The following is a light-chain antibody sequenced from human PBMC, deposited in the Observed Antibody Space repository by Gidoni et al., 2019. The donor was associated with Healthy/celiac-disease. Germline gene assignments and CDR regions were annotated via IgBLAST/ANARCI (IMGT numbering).Light chain of an antibody. CDR2: WAS. J-gene: IGKJ4*01. V-gene: IGKV4-1*01. CDR3: QQYYSTHFT. CDR1: QSVLYSSNNKNY. Sequence: DIVMTHSPDSLAVSLGERATINCKSSQSVLYSSNNKNYLAWYQQKPGQPPKLLIYWASTRESGVPDRFSGSGSGTDFTLTISSLQAEDVAVYYCQQYYSTHFTFGGGTKVEIK.